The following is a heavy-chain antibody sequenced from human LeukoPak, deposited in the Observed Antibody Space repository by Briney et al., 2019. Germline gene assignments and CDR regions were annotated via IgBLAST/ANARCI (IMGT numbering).Heavy chain of an antibody. CDR2: IYYSGST. CDR1: GGSISSYY. CDR3: ARLLVTVGWFDP. J-gene: IGHJ5*02. Sequence: SETLSLTCTVSGGSISSYYWSWIRQPPGKGLEWIGYIYYSGSTNYNPSLKSRVTISVDTSKNQFSLKLSSVTAADTAVFYCARLLVTVGWFDPWGQGTLVTVSS. V-gene: IGHV4-59*01.